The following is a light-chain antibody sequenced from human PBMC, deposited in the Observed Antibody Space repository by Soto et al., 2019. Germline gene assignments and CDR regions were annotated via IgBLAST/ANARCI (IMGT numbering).Light chain of an antibody. Sequence: EIVMTQSPATLSVSPGERATLSCRASQSISTELAWYQQRPGQPPRLLIYSASTRATGVPARFTGSASGSEFTLTISGLQSEDVAVYFCRQGHNWPLTLGQGTRLE. J-gene: IGKJ2*01. CDR1: QSISTE. V-gene: IGKV3-15*01. CDR2: SAS. CDR3: RQGHNWPLT.